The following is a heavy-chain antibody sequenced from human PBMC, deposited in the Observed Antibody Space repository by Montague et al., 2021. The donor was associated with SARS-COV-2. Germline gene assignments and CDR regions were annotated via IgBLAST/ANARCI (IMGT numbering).Heavy chain of an antibody. CDR2: IYHSGST. Sequence: SETLSLTCTVSGYSISRGYYWGWIRQPQGKGLEWIGSIYHSGSTYYNPSLKSRVTISVDTSKNQFSLKLSSVTAADTAVYYCARERRYCSGGSCYSGWFGPWGQGTLVTVSS. CDR3: ARERRYCSGGSCYSGWFGP. J-gene: IGHJ5*02. D-gene: IGHD2-15*01. V-gene: IGHV4-38-2*02. CDR1: GYSISRGYY.